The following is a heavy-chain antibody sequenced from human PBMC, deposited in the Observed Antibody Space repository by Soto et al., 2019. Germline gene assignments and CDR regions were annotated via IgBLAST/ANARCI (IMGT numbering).Heavy chain of an antibody. V-gene: IGHV4-59*08. D-gene: IGHD1-26*01. Sequence: QVQLQESGPGLVRPSETLSLTCTVSSDSISSYYWIWIRQSPGKGLEWSGYTDYSGNTNYNPSLKSRVTISGDTSKNQYSLRLSSVTAAETAVYYWARPVGDPLDYLDYWGQGTLVTVSS. CDR3: ARPVGDPLDYLDY. J-gene: IGHJ4*02. CDR2: TDYSGNT. CDR1: SDSISSYY.